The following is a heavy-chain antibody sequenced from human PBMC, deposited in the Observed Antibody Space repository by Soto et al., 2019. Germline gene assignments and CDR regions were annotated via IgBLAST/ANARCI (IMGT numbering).Heavy chain of an antibody. Sequence: GSLRRSGAASGLTVSSYNMNCVRQAPGKGLEWVSSISSSSSYIYYADSVKGRFTISRDNAKNSLYLQMNSLRAEDTAVYYCESFGSRFGELFDPWGQGTLVTVSS. D-gene: IGHD3-10*01. CDR3: ESFGSRFGELFDP. CDR2: ISSSSSYI. V-gene: IGHV3-21*01. J-gene: IGHJ5*02. CDR1: GLTVSSYN.